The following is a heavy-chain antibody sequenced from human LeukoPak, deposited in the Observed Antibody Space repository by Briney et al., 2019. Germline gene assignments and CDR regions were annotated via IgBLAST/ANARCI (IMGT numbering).Heavy chain of an antibody. CDR1: GFTFSSYG. D-gene: IGHD2-2*01. CDR2: IWYDGSNK. CDR3: ARDLGGIVVVPAALGY. V-gene: IGHV3-33*01. Sequence: GRSLRLSCAASGFTFSSYGMHWVRQAPGKGLEWVAVIWYDGSNKYYADSVKGRFTISRDNSKNTLYLQMNSLRAEDTAVYYCARDLGGIVVVPAALGYWGQRTLVTVSS. J-gene: IGHJ4*02.